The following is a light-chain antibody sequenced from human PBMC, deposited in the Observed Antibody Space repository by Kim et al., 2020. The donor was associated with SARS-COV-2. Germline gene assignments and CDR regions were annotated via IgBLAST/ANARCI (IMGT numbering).Light chain of an antibody. Sequence: SYELTQPPSVSVSPGQTASITCSGDKLGDKYACWYQQKPGQSPVLGIYQDSKRPSGIPERFSGSKSGNTATLTISGTQAMDEADYYCQAWDSSTVVFGGG. CDR2: QDS. CDR1: KLGDKY. V-gene: IGLV3-1*01. CDR3: QAWDSSTVV. J-gene: IGLJ2*01.